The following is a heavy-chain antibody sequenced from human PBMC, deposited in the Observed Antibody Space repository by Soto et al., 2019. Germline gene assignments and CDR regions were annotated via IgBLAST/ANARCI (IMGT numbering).Heavy chain of an antibody. CDR2: IIPIFGTT. D-gene: IGHD6-13*01. Sequence: SVKVSCTASGGTFSSYAISWVRQALGQGLEWMGGIIPIFGTTNYAQKFQGRVTIGADELTTIVYLEVSNLESEDTAMYYCAASSSVAAAGYFMFWGQGTLVTVSS. V-gene: IGHV1-69*01. J-gene: IGHJ4*02. CDR3: AASSSVAAAGYFMF. CDR1: GGTFSSYA.